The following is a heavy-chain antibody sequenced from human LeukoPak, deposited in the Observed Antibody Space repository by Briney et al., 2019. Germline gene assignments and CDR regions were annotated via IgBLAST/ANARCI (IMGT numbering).Heavy chain of an antibody. J-gene: IGHJ6*03. CDR1: GGSISSSSYY. Sequence: SSETLSLTCTVSGGSISSSSYYWGWIRQPPGKGLEWIGSIYYSGSTYYNPSLKSRVTISVDTSKNQFSLKLSSVTAADTAVYYCARRALANYSMDVWGKGTTVTSP. CDR3: ARRALANYSMDV. V-gene: IGHV4-39*01. CDR2: IYYSGST.